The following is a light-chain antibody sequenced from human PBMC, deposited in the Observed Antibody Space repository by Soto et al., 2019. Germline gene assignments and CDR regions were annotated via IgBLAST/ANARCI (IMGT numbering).Light chain of an antibody. V-gene: IGKV3-20*01. CDR3: QQYGGSPWT. CDR1: QSVSSN. CDR2: GAS. J-gene: IGKJ1*01. Sequence: VMTQSPATLSVSPGERATLSCRASQSVSSNLAWYQQKPGQAPRLLIYGASSRATGIPDRFSGSGSGTDFTLTISRLEPEDFAVYYCQQYGGSPWTFGQGTKVDIK.